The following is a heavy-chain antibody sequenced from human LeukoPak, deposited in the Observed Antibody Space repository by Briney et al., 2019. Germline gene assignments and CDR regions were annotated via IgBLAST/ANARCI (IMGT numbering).Heavy chain of an antibody. CDR2: IYYSGST. D-gene: IGHD3-22*01. CDR3: ARGPDSSGYHFDY. Sequence: PSETLSVTCTVSGGSISGFYWSWIRQPPGKGLEWIGYIYYSGSTNYNPSLKSRVTISVDTSKNQFSLKLSSVTAADTAVYYCARGPDSSGYHFDYWGQGTLVTVSS. CDR1: GGSISGFY. J-gene: IGHJ4*02. V-gene: IGHV4-59*01.